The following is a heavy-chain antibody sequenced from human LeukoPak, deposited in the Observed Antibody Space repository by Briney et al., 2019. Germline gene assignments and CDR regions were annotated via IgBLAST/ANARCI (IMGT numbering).Heavy chain of an antibody. Sequence: PSETLSLTCTVSGGSISSYCWSWIRQPPGKGLEWIGYIFYSGSTNYNPSLKSRVTISVDTSKNQFSLKLSSVTAADTAVYYCAREGSYGYKYWGQGTLVTVSS. CDR2: IFYSGST. CDR1: GGSISSYC. CDR3: AREGSYGYKY. J-gene: IGHJ4*02. V-gene: IGHV4-59*12. D-gene: IGHD5-18*01.